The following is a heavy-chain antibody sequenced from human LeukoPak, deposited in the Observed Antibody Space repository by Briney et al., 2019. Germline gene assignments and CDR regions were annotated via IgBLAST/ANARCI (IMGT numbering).Heavy chain of an antibody. CDR2: IVVGSGNT. V-gene: IGHV1-58*01. Sequence: ASVKVSCKASGFTFTSSAVQWVRQARGQRLEWIGWIVVGSGNTNYAQKFQERVTITRDMSTSTAYMELSSLRSEDTAVYYCATVRRGYSYGFNWFDPWGQGTLVTVSS. CDR1: GFTFTSSA. D-gene: IGHD5-18*01. CDR3: ATVRRGYSYGFNWFDP. J-gene: IGHJ5*02.